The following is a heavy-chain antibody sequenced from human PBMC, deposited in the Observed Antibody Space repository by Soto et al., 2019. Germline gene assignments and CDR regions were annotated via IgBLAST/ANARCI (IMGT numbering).Heavy chain of an antibody. CDR1: GFTFSSYA. Sequence: GGSLRLSCAASGFTFSSYAMSWVRQAPGKGLEWVSAISGSGGSTYYADSVKGRFTISRDNSKNTLYLQMNSLRAEDTAVYYCAKTRDFWSGYYTGVWFDPWGQGTLVTVSS. V-gene: IGHV3-23*01. J-gene: IGHJ5*02. CDR3: AKTRDFWSGYYTGVWFDP. CDR2: ISGSGGST. D-gene: IGHD3-3*01.